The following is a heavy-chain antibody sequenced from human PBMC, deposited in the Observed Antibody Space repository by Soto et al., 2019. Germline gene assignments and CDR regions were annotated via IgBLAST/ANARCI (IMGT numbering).Heavy chain of an antibody. Sequence: GGSLRLSCAASGFTFSSYAMSWVRQAPGKGLEWVSAISGSGGSTYYADSVKGRFTISRDNSKNTLYLQMNSLRAEDTVVYCGAKAKGIEAHSTLGAFDNWGQGTMVTVSS. CDR3: AKAKGIEAHSTLGAFDN. J-gene: IGHJ3*02. D-gene: IGHD6-13*01. CDR1: GFTFSSYA. V-gene: IGHV3-23*01. CDR2: ISGSGGST.